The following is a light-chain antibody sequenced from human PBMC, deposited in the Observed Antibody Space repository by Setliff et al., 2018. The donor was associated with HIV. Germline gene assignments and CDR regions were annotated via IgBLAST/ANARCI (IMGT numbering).Light chain of an antibody. CDR1: SSDVGDYNH. CDR2: DAS. J-gene: IGLJ3*02. V-gene: IGLV2-11*01. Sequence: QSVLSQPRSVSGSPGQSVTISCTGTSSDVGDYNHVSWYQQHPGKAPKLIIYDASKRPPGVPDRFSASKSGNTASLTISGLQAEGEADYYCSYAGKFTWVLGGGTKVTVL. CDR3: CSYAGKFTWV.